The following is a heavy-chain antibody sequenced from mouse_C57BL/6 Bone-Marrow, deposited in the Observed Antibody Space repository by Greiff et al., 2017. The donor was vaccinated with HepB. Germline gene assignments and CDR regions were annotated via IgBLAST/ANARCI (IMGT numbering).Heavy chain of an antibody. Sequence: VQLQQPGAELVRPGSSVKLSCKASGYTFTSYWMHWVKQRPIQGLEWIGNIDPSDSETHYNQKFKDKATLTVDKSSSTAYMQLSSLTSEDSAVYYCARLEVVAPTFYFDYWGQGTTLTVSS. J-gene: IGHJ2*01. V-gene: IGHV1-52*01. CDR2: IDPSDSET. D-gene: IGHD1-1*01. CDR3: ARLEVVAPTFYFDY. CDR1: GYTFTSYW.